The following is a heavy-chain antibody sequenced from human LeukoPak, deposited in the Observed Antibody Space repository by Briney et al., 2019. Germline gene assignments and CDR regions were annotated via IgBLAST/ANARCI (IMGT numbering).Heavy chain of an antibody. V-gene: IGHV1-2*02. CDR3: AREDTAMDHYYYYGMDV. CDR1: GYTFTGYY. Sequence: ASVKVSCRASGYTFTGYYMHWVRPAPGQGLEWMGWINPNSGGTNYAQKFQGRVTMTRDTSISTAYMELSRLRSDDTAVYYCAREDTAMDHYYYYGMDVWGQGTTVTVSS. J-gene: IGHJ6*02. CDR2: INPNSGGT. D-gene: IGHD5-18*01.